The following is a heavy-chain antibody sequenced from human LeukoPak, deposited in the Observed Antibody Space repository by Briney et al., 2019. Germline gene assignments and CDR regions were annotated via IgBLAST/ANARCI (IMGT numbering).Heavy chain of an antibody. D-gene: IGHD3-16*01. CDR3: AKIGGYDYDGDAFDI. CDR1: GYTFTGYY. CDR2: INPNSGGA. J-gene: IGHJ3*02. V-gene: IGHV1-2*02. Sequence: GASVKVSCKASGYTFTGYYMHWVRQAPGQGLEWMGWINPNSGGANYAQNFQGRVTMTRDTSISTVYMELTSLRSDDTAVYYCAKIGGYDYDGDAFDIWGQGTKVTVSS.